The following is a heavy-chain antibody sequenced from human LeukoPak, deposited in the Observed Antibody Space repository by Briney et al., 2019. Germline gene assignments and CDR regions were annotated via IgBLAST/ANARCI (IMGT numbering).Heavy chain of an antibody. CDR2: IGGSGGST. Sequence: GGSLRLSCAASGFTLSTYAMSWVRQTPGKGLEWVSAIGGSGGSTYYADSVKGRFTISRDNSKNTLYLQMNSLRAEDTAVYYCAKDTASSWWYFDLWGRGTLVTVSS. V-gene: IGHV3-23*01. D-gene: IGHD5-18*01. CDR3: AKDTASSWWYFDL. J-gene: IGHJ2*01. CDR1: GFTLSTYA.